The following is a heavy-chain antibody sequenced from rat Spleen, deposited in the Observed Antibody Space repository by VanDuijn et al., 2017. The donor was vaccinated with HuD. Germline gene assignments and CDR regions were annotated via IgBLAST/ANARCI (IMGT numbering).Heavy chain of an antibody. CDR1: GFTFSNYH. CDR2: ISSGGGDT. Sequence: EVQLVESGGGLVQPGRSLKLSCAASGFTFSNYHMAWVRQTPTKGLEWVASISSGGGDTYYRDSVKGRFTISRDLAKSTLFLQMDSLRSEDTATYYCARQDTSGYSNWFTYWGQGTLVTVSS. CDR3: ARQDTSGYSNWFTY. V-gene: IGHV5-25*01. D-gene: IGHD4-3*01. J-gene: IGHJ3*01.